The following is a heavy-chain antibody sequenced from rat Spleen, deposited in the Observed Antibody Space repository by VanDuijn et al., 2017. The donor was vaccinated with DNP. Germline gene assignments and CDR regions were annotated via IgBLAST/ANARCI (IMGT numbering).Heavy chain of an antibody. V-gene: IGHV5-7*01. CDR3: ARHRLISIMGFISTDWYFDF. J-gene: IGHJ1*01. D-gene: IGHD1-12*02. Sequence: EVKLVESGGGLVQPGRSLQLSCAASGFNFNDYWMGWVRQAPKKGLEWVATISYDGSSTYYRDSVKGRFTISRDNAKSTLYLQVESLRSEDTATYDGARHRLISIMGFISTDWYFDFWGPGTMVTVSS. CDR2: ISYDGSST. CDR1: GFNFNDYW.